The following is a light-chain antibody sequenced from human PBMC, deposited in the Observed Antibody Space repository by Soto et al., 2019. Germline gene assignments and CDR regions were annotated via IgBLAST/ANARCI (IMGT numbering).Light chain of an antibody. V-gene: IGKV1-5*01. J-gene: IGKJ1*01. CDR1: QSIGRW. CDR3: QQYNTYSPEKT. CDR2: DAS. Sequence: DIQMTQSPSTLSASLGDRVTITCRASQSIGRWLAWYQQKPGKAPKLLIYDASSLESGVPSRFRGSGSGTEFTLTISSLQPDDFATYYCQQYNTYSPEKTFGQGTKVDI.